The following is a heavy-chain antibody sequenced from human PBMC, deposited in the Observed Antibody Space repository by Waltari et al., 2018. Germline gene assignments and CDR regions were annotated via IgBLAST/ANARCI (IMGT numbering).Heavy chain of an antibody. V-gene: IGHV3-53*01. J-gene: IGHJ4*02. CDR3: ASSPKEGY. Sequence: EVQLVESGGGLIQPGGSLRVSCAASGFTVNNNYMIWVRQAPGKGLDGVSLIFSGGNTFDADSGGCRFTISRDSAKNTLYLQMNSLRTEDTAVYYCASSPKEGYWGQGTLVTVSS. CDR2: IFSGGNT. CDR1: GFTVNNNY.